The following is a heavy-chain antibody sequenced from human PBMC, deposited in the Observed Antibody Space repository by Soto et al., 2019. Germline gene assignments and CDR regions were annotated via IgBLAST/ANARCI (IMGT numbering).Heavy chain of an antibody. CDR1: GGSISSYY. Sequence: QVQLQESGPGLVKPSETLSLTCTVSGGSISSYYWSWIRQPPGKGLEWIGYIYYSGSTNYNPSLKSRVTISVETSKNQFSRKLSSVTAAYTAVYYCARRYGGTFDYWGQGTLVTVSS. D-gene: IGHD2-15*01. CDR2: IYYSGST. V-gene: IGHV4-59*08. J-gene: IGHJ4*02. CDR3: ARRYGGTFDY.